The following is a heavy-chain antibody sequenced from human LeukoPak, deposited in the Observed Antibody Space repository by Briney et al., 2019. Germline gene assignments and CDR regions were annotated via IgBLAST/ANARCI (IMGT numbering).Heavy chain of an antibody. CDR2: ISTDGRST. J-gene: IGHJ4*02. CDR1: GFTFSSYW. CDR3: AKAHSSSWYYFDY. Sequence: GGSLRLSCEASGFTFSSYWMHWVRQAPGEGPVWVSRISTDGRSTYYADSMKGRFTISRDNSKNTLYLQMNSLRAEDTAVYYCAKAHSSSWYYFDYWGQGTLVTVSS. D-gene: IGHD6-13*01. V-gene: IGHV3-74*01.